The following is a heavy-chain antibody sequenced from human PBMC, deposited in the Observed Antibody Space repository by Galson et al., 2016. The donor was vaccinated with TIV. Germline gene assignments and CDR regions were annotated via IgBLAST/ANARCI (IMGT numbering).Heavy chain of an antibody. D-gene: IGHD3-16*01. CDR2: INHFGSA. CDR1: GGSLSGSQ. J-gene: IGHJ6*03. V-gene: IGHV4-34*01. Sequence: ETLSLTCAVFGGSLSGSQWSWVRQSPEKGLEWLAEINHFGSANYKPSLKSRLTISIDTSKKQFSLKMTSTTAADSAVYYCARGRWGNSAVAYYYHFDVWGEGTTVTVS. CDR3: ARGRWGNSAVAYYYHFDV.